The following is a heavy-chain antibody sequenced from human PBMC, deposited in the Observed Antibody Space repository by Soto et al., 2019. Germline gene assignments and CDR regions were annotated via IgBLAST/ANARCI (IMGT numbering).Heavy chain of an antibody. CDR1: GGTFSSYA. CDR2: IIPIFGTA. Sequence: GASVKVSCKASGGTFSSYAISWVRQAPGQGLEWMGGIIPIFGTANYAQKFQGRVTITADESTSTAYMELSSLRPEDTAVYYCARDIVTGTPIWGQGTMVTVSS. J-gene: IGHJ3*02. CDR3: ARDIVTGTPI. V-gene: IGHV1-69*13. D-gene: IGHD1-7*01.